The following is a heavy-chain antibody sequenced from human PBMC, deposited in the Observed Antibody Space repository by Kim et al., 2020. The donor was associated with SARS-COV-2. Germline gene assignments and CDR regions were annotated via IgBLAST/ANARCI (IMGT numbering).Heavy chain of an antibody. CDR3: ARAKDYYGSGCYFDY. J-gene: IGHJ4*01. D-gene: IGHD3-10*01. V-gene: IGHV4-31*03. Sequence: SETLSLTCTVSGGSISRGDSYWNWIRQHPGKGLDWIGYIYYSGSTYYNPSLKSRVTMSVDTSKNQFSLRLSSLTAADTAVYYCARAKDYYGSGCYFDYWG. CDR2: IYYSGST. CDR1: GGSISRGDSY.